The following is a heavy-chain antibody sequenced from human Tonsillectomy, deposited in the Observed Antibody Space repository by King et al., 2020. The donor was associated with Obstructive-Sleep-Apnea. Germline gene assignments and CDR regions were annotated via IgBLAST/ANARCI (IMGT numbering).Heavy chain of an antibody. Sequence: ITLQESGPTLVKPTQTLTLTCTFSGFSLSTSGVGVGWIRQPPGKALEWLALIYWNDDKRYSPSLKSRLTITKDTSKNQVVLTMTNMDPVDTATYYCAHRREDYGSGSPYYFDYWGQGTLVTVSS. V-gene: IGHV2-5*01. CDR3: AHRREDYGSGSPYYFDY. D-gene: IGHD3-10*01. CDR1: GFSLSTSGVG. CDR2: IYWNDDK. J-gene: IGHJ4*02.